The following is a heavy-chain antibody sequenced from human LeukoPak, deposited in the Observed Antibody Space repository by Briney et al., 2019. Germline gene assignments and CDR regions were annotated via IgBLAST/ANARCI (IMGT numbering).Heavy chain of an antibody. CDR1: GGSVSTYY. CDR3: ARSHSVWTSFDY. J-gene: IGHJ4*02. V-gene: IGHV4-59*02. CDR2: IYYSGST. D-gene: IGHD3/OR15-3a*01. Sequence: SETLSLTCTVSGGSVSTYYWSWIRQPPGKGLEWIGYIYYSGSTNYNPSLKSRVTISVDTSKNQFSLKLSSVTAADTAVYYCARSHSVWTSFDYWGQGTLVTVSS.